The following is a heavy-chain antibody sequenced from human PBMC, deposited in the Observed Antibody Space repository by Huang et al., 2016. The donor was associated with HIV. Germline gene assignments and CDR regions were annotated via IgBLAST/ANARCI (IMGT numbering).Heavy chain of an antibody. Sequence: QVQLQQWGAGLLKPSETLSLTCAVYGGSFSGYYWSWIRQSPGKGLEWIGEINHSGRTNYNPALKSRLTISGDTYKNQFSLKLSSVTAADTAVYYCARERMMSWLDDHDAFDIWGQGTMVTVSS. V-gene: IGHV4-34*01. D-gene: IGHD1-1*01. J-gene: IGHJ3*02. CDR2: INHSGRT. CDR3: ARERMMSWLDDHDAFDI. CDR1: GGSFSGYY.